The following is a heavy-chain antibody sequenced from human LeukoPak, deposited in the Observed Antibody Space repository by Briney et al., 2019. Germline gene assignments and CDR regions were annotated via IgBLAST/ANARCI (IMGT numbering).Heavy chain of an antibody. V-gene: IGHV3-30-3*01. Sequence: GRSLRLSCAASGFTFSSYAMHWVRQAPGKGLEWVAVISYDGSNKYYADSVKGRFTISRDNSKNTLYLQMNSLRAEDTAVYYCARDYYYDSSGYYGVDYWGQGTLVTVSS. CDR2: ISYDGSNK. CDR1: GFTFSSYA. J-gene: IGHJ4*02. CDR3: ARDYYYDSSGYYGVDY. D-gene: IGHD3-22*01.